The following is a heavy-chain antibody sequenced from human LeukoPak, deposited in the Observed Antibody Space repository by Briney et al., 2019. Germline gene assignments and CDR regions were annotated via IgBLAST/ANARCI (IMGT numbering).Heavy chain of an antibody. CDR3: ARGWPFEY. D-gene: IGHD6-13*01. Sequence: SQTLSLTCAISGDSVSSNSVAWNWIRQSPSRGLEWLGRTYYRSKWYNDYAVSVRSRITINPDTSKNQFSLQLASVTPEDTAIYYCARGWPFEYWGQGTRVTVSS. CDR2: TYYRSKWYN. V-gene: IGHV6-1*01. CDR1: GDSVSSNSVA. J-gene: IGHJ4*02.